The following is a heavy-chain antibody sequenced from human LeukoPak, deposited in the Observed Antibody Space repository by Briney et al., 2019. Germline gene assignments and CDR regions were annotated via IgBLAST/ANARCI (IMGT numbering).Heavy chain of an antibody. CDR1: GDSISSGDYY. CDR2: ISSSGST. Sequence: SETLSLTCTVSGDSISSGDYYWSWIRQPAGKGLEWIGRISSSGSTNYNPSLKSRVTISVDTPKNQFSLKLGSVTAADTAVYFCARGPYSYDSSGAFDIWGQGTMVTVSS. V-gene: IGHV4-61*02. J-gene: IGHJ3*02. D-gene: IGHD3-22*01. CDR3: ARGPYSYDSSGAFDI.